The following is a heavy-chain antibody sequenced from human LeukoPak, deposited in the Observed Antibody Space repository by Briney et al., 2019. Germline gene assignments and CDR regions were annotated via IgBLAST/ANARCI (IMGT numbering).Heavy chain of an antibody. J-gene: IGHJ3*02. CDR1: GFTFSSYS. D-gene: IGHD3-10*01. CDR2: ISSSSSYI. V-gene: IGHV3-21*01. CDR3: ARDYYGSGSYYPASGALDI. Sequence: GGSLRLSCAASGFTFSSYSMNWVRQAPGKGLEWVSSISSSSSYIYYADSVKGRFTISRDNAKNSLYLQMNSLRAEDTTVYYCARDYYGSGSYYPASGALDIWGQGTMVTVSS.